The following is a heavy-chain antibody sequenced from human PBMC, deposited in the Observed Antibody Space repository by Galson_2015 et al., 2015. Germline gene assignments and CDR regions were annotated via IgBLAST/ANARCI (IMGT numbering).Heavy chain of an antibody. CDR1: GFTFSTHW. V-gene: IGHV3-7*02. D-gene: IGHD6-6*01. J-gene: IGHJ4*02. Sequence: SLRLSCAASGFTFSTHWMSWVRQAPGKGLEWVANIKRDGSEEYYADSVKGRFTISRDNAQNSLYLQMSSLRTDDTAVYYCASIIQPRPGYYFDYWGQGTLVTVSS. CDR3: ASIIQPRPGYYFDY. CDR2: IKRDGSEE.